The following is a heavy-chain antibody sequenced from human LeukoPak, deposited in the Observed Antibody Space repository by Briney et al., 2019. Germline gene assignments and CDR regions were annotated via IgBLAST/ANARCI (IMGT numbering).Heavy chain of an antibody. D-gene: IGHD3-22*01. V-gene: IGHV3-30*02. CDR1: GFTFSSYG. CDR3: AKDQAMVKFAHTAYDSSGYVY. J-gene: IGHJ4*02. Sequence: GGSLRLSCAASGFTFSSYGMHWVRQAPGKGLEGVAFIRYDGSNKYYADSVKGRFTISRDNSKNTLYLQMNSLRAEDTAVYYCAKDQAMVKFAHTAYDSSGYVYWGQGTLVTVSS. CDR2: IRYDGSNK.